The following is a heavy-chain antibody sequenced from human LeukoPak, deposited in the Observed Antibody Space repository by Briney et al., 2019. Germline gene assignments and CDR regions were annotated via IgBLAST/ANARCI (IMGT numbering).Heavy chain of an antibody. Sequence: PGGSLRLSCAASGFTFNYYNMSWIRQAPGKGLDWISFISSSAGTIYYADSVKGRFTISRDNAKNSLYLQMDGLRADDTAVYFCARALNTPPLTLFDYWGQGTLVTVSS. CDR1: GFTFNYYN. J-gene: IGHJ4*02. CDR3: ARALNTPPLTLFDY. CDR2: ISSSAGTI. V-gene: IGHV3-11*04.